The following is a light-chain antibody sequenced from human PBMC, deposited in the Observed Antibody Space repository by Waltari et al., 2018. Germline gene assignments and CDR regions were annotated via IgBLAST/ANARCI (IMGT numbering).Light chain of an antibody. J-gene: IGKJ4*01. V-gene: IGKV1-33*01. Sequence: IQMTQSPSSLSASVGDRVTITCQASQDISNYLNWYQQKPGKAPKLLIYDASNLETGVPSRFSGSGSGTDFTFTISSLQPEDIATYYCQQYDNPASGEHTFGGGTKVEIK. CDR1: QDISNY. CDR3: QQYDNPASGEHT. CDR2: DAS.